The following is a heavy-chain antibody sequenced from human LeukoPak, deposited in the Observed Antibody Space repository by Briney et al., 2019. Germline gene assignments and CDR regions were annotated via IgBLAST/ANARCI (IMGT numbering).Heavy chain of an antibody. CDR3: ARERLADTGTNWLDP. CDR1: GFTFSSYA. V-gene: IGHV3-30*04. CDR2: ISYDGGSK. D-gene: IGHD6-13*01. J-gene: IGHJ5*02. Sequence: GGSLRLSCAASGFTFSSYAMHWVRQAPGKGPEWVAVISYDGGSKYYADSVKGRFTISRDNSKNTLYLQMNSLRVEDTAVYYCARERLADTGTNWLDPWGQGTLVTVST.